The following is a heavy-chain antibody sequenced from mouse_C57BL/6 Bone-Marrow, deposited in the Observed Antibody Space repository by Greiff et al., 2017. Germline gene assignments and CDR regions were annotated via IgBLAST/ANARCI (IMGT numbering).Heavy chain of an antibody. D-gene: IGHD1-1*02. CDR1: GYTFTSYW. Sequence: QVQLQQPGAELVRPGTSVKLSCKASGYTFTSYWMHWVKQRPGQGLEWIGVIDPSDSYTNYNQKFKGKATLTVDTSSSPAYMQLSSLTSEYSAVYYCARAVGPAWFAYWGQGTLVTVSA. CDR3: ARAVGPAWFAY. J-gene: IGHJ3*01. V-gene: IGHV1-59*01. CDR2: IDPSDSYT.